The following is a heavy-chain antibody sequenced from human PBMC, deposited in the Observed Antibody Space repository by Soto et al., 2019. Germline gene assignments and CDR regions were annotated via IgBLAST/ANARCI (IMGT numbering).Heavy chain of an antibody. CDR3: ARSLPVYSSFDY. V-gene: IGHV4-4*07. Sequence: SETLSLTCSVSGGSISGYYWSWIRQPAGKGLEWIGRVYTSGNANYNPSLKSRVTMSVDTSKNQFSLKLSSVTAADTAVYYCARSLPVYSSFDYWGQGTLVTVSS. J-gene: IGHJ4*02. CDR2: VYTSGNA. CDR1: GGSISGYY. D-gene: IGHD2-8*01.